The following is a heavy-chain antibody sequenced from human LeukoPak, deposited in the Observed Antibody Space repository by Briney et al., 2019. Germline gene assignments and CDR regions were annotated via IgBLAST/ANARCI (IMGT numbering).Heavy chain of an antibody. D-gene: IGHD2-2*01. CDR1: GFTFSSYR. V-gene: IGHV3-21*01. CDR3: ASIYCSSTNCYWALDY. J-gene: IGHJ4*02. CDR2: ISSSSSYI. Sequence: GGSLRLSCAASGFTFSSYRMTWDRQAPGKGLEWVSSISSSSSYIYYADSVKGRFTISRDNAKNSLYLQMNSLRAEDTAVYYCASIYCSSTNCYWALDYWGQGTLVTVSS.